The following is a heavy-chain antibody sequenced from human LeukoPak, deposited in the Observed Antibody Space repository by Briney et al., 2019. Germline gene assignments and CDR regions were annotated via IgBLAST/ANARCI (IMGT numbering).Heavy chain of an antibody. D-gene: IGHD3-10*01. CDR3: AKDPDGSGSYYKGPYYMDV. Sequence: PGGSLRLSCAASGFTFSSYGMHWVRQAPGKGLEWVAFIRYDGSNKYYADSVKGRFTISGDNSKNTLYLQMNSLRAEDTAVYYCAKDPDGSGSYYKGPYYMDVWGKGTTVTVSS. CDR2: IRYDGSNK. CDR1: GFTFSSYG. J-gene: IGHJ6*03. V-gene: IGHV3-30*02.